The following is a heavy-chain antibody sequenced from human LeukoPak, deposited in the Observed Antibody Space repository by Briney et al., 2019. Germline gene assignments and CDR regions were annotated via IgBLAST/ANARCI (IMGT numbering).Heavy chain of an antibody. CDR1: GFTFSSYA. Sequence: QTGGSLRHSCAASGFTFSSYAMSWVRQAPGKGLEWVSAISGSGGSTYYADSVKGRFTIPRDNSKNTLYLQMNSLRAEDTAVYYCAKRVATIPRYFDYWGQGALVTVSS. CDR2: ISGSGGST. V-gene: IGHV3-23*01. J-gene: IGHJ4*02. CDR3: AKRVATIPRYFDY. D-gene: IGHD5-12*01.